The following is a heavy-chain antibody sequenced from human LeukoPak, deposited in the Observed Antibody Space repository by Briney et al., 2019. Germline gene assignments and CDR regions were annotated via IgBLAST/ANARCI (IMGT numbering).Heavy chain of an antibody. J-gene: IGHJ4*02. CDR1: GGSISSYY. Sequence: SETLSLTCIVSGGSISSYYWSWIRQPPGQGLEWIGYIYYSGSTNYNPSLKSRVTISVDTSKNQFSLKLSSVTAADTAVYYCARGSGVSSDYWGQGTLVTVSS. CDR3: ARGSGVSSDY. CDR2: IYYSGST. V-gene: IGHV4-59*01. D-gene: IGHD3-10*01.